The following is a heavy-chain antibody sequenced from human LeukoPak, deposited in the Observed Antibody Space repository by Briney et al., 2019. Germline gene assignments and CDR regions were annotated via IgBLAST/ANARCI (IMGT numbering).Heavy chain of an antibody. CDR3: ARRWNYYYDSSGYYDAFDI. Sequence: ASVKVSCKASGYTFTSYDINWVRQATGQGREGMGWMNPNSGNTGYAQKFQGRVTVTRNTSISTAYMELSSLRSEDTAVYYCARRWNYYYDSSGYYDAFDIWGQGTMVTVSS. CDR2: MNPNSGNT. D-gene: IGHD3-22*01. J-gene: IGHJ3*02. V-gene: IGHV1-8*01. CDR1: GYTFTSYD.